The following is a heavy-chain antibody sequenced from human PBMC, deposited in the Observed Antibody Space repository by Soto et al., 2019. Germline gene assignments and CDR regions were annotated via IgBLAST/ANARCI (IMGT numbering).Heavy chain of an antibody. CDR3: ARVPSAVTTYFYYGMDV. J-gene: IGHJ6*02. CDR2: ISYDGSNK. Sequence: GGSLRLSCATSGFTFSSYAMHWVRQAPGKGLEWVAVISYDGSNKYYADSVKGRFTISRDNSKNTLYLQMNSLRAEDTAVYYCARVPSAVTTYFYYGMDVWGQGTTVTVSS. D-gene: IGHD4-17*01. V-gene: IGHV3-30-3*01. CDR1: GFTFSSYA.